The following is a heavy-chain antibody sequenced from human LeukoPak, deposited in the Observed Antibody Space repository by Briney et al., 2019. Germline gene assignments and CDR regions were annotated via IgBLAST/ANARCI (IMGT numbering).Heavy chain of an antibody. Sequence: SETLSLTCTVSGGSISSYYWSWLRQPPGKGLEWIGYIYYSGSTNYNPSLKSRVTISVDTSKNQFSLKLSSVTAADTAVYYCARGGGYRPSGFGYFDYWGQGTLVTVSS. CDR1: GGSISSYY. J-gene: IGHJ4*02. D-gene: IGHD3-16*01. CDR2: IYYSGST. CDR3: ARGGGYRPSGFGYFDY. V-gene: IGHV4-59*01.